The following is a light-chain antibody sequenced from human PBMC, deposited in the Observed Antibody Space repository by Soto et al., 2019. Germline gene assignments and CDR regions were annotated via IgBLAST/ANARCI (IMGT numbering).Light chain of an antibody. CDR1: QSISTW. CDR3: QQYNNYPRT. J-gene: IGKJ4*01. CDR2: KAS. Sequence: DIQMTQSPSTLSASVGDTVTITCRASQSISTWLAWYQQKPGKAPKLLIYKASSLESGVPSRFSGSGSGTEFTLTISSLQPDDFATYYCQQYNNYPRTFGGGTKVEIQ. V-gene: IGKV1-5*03.